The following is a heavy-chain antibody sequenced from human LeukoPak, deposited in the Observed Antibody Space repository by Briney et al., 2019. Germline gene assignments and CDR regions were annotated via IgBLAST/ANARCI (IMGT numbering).Heavy chain of an antibody. CDR2: ISSSSSTI. V-gene: IGHV3-48*04. Sequence: GGSLRLSCAASGFTFSSYSMNWVRQAPGKGLEWVSYISSSSSTIYYADSVKGRFTISRDNAKNSLYLQMSSLRAEDTAVYHCARTHDYKKSFDYWGQGTLVTVS. CDR3: ARTHDYKKSFDY. D-gene: IGHD4-11*01. J-gene: IGHJ4*02. CDR1: GFTFSSYS.